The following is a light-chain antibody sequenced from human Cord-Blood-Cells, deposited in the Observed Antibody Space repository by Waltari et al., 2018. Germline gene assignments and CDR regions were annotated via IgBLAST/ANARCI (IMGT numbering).Light chain of an antibody. CDR1: SSDVGGYNH. CDR2: DVS. Sequence: QSALTQPRSVSGSPGQSVTIPCTGTSSDVGGYNHVSWYHQHPGKAPKLMIYDVSKRPSGVPDRFSGSKSGNTASLTISGLQAEDEADYYCCSYAGSYTWVFGGGTNLTVL. V-gene: IGLV2-11*01. J-gene: IGLJ3*02. CDR3: CSYAGSYTWV.